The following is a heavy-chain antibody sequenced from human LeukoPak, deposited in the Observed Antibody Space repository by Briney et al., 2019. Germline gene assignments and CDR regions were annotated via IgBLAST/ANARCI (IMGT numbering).Heavy chain of an antibody. CDR3: TSISLGANEDY. J-gene: IGHJ4*02. D-gene: IGHD1-26*01. Sequence: GGSLRLSCAASGFTFRNNWMNWIRQTPGKGLEWVANIRPDASDTGYMDSVKGRFTISRDNAKNLLYLQMNSLRVDDTAVYYCTSISLGANEDYWGQGTRVTVSS. CDR1: GFTFRNNW. V-gene: IGHV3-7*03. CDR2: IRPDASDT.